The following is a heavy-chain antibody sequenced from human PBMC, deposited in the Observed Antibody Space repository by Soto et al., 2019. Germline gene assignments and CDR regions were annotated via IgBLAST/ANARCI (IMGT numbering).Heavy chain of an antibody. CDR3: ARAPGSSGSKHDY. V-gene: IGHV3-30-3*01. CDR1: GFTFSSYA. J-gene: IGHJ4*02. CDR2: ISYDGSNK. Sequence: PGGSLRLSCAASGFTFSSYAMHWVRQAPGKGLEWVAVISYDGSNKYYADSVKGRFTISRDNSKNTLYLQMNSLRAEDTAVYYCARAPGSSGSKHDYWGQGTLVNVSS. D-gene: IGHD3-22*01.